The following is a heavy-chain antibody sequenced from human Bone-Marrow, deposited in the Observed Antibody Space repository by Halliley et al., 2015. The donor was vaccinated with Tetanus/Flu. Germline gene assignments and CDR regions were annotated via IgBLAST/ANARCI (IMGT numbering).Heavy chain of an antibody. CDR3: ARGARGPTGNEDATLGWEYSPGRQVFYFDH. CDR2: VSGSGGSS. Sequence: SLRLSCGASGFNFGDHAMAWVRQASGKGLEWVSSVSGSGGSSHYSDSVKGRFNISRDNDRKMLYLQLNGLRDDDAAVYYCARGARGPTGNEDATLGWEYSPGRQVFYFDHWGQGTQVTVSS. CDR1: GFNFGDHA. J-gene: IGHJ4*02. D-gene: IGHD4-4*01. V-gene: IGHV3-23*01.